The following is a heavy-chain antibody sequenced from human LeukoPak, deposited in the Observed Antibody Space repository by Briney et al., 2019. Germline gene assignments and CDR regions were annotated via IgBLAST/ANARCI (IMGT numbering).Heavy chain of an antibody. CDR1: GGTFSSYA. V-gene: IGHV1-69*13. D-gene: IGHD2-2*02. J-gene: IGHJ4*02. CDR3: ARDLADCSSTSCYRGPFDY. Sequence: SVKVSCKASGGTFSSYAISWVRQAPGQGLEWMGGIIPIFGTANYAQKFQGRVTITADESTSTAYMELSSLRYEDTAVYYCARDLADCSSTSCYRGPFDYWGQGTLVTVSS. CDR2: IIPIFGTA.